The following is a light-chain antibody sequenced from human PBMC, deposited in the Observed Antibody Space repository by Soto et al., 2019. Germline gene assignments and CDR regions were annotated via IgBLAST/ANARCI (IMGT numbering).Light chain of an antibody. Sequence: MVVTPSAATVSVSTGERVTLSCRASQSLTRNLAWYQQKPGQAPRLLIYGASIRATGIPDRFSGSGSGTDFALTISRLEPEDFAVYYCQQSGISSTFALGTRLEIK. CDR3: QQSGISST. J-gene: IGKJ5*01. CDR1: QSLTRN. V-gene: IGKV3-20*01. CDR2: GAS.